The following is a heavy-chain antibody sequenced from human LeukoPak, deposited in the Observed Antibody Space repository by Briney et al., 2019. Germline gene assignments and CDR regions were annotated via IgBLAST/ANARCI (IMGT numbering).Heavy chain of an antibody. CDR3: AKGRTSRYSYGYCPFDY. CDR2: IYSGGST. J-gene: IGHJ4*02. Sequence: GGSLRLSYAASGFTVSSNYMSWVRQAPGKGLEWVSVIYSGGSTYYADSVKGRFTISRDNSKNTLYLQMNSLRAEDTAVYYCAKGRTSRYSYGYCPFDYWGRGTLVTVSS. CDR1: GFTVSSNY. D-gene: IGHD5-18*01. V-gene: IGHV3-53*01.